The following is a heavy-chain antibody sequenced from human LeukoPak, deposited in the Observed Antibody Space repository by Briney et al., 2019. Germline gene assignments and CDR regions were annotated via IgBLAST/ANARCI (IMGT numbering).Heavy chain of an antibody. D-gene: IGHD2-8*01. J-gene: IGHJ5*02. CDR1: GYSISSGYY. CDR3: ARGPRATKGEGP. Sequence: KPSETLSLTCSVSGYSISSGYYWGWIRQPPGKGLEWIGSIYHRGSTYYNPSLKSRVTISVDTSKNQFSLKLSSVTAADTAVYYCARGPRATKGEGPWGQGTLVTVSS. V-gene: IGHV4-38-2*02. CDR2: IYHRGST.